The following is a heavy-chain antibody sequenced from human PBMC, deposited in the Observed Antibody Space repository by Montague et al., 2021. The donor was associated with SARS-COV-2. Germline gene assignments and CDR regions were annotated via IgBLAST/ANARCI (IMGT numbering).Heavy chain of an antibody. V-gene: IGHV4-39*01. Sequence: SETLSLTCTVSGDSISSSSYNWGWIRQPPGKGLEWIGSVHYNGRTYYNPSLKSRVTIYVDTSKNQISLRLSSVTAADTAVYYCARGRTVTTFYYYYYYGMDVWGQGTTVTVSS. D-gene: IGHD4-17*01. CDR2: VHYNGRT. J-gene: IGHJ6*02. CDR3: ARGRTVTTFYYYYYYGMDV. CDR1: GDSISSSSYN.